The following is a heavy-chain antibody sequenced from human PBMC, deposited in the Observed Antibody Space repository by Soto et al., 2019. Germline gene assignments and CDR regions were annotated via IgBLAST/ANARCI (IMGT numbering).Heavy chain of an antibody. D-gene: IGHD3-22*01. Sequence: QLQLQESGSGLVKPSQTLSLTCAVSCGSLSSGAYSWGWIRQPPGKGLEWMGYIYHSGTPYYNPSLKSRVTVSVDRSTNQLSLKLSSVTAADTVVYYCARGAPVVNDYWGQGTLVNVSS. CDR2: IYHSGTP. V-gene: IGHV4-30-2*01. CDR3: ARGAPVVNDY. CDR1: CGSLSSGAYS. J-gene: IGHJ4*02.